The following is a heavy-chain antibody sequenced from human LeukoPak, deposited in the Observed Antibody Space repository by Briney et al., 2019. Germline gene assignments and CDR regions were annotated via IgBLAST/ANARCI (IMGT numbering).Heavy chain of an antibody. CDR2: IIPILDIA. J-gene: IGHJ6*02. D-gene: IGHD2-2*01. CDR1: GGSFINYS. Sequence: SVKVSCKASGGSFINYSITWVRQAPGQGPEWMGRIIPILDIANYAQKFQGRVTITADKSTSTAYMELSSLRSEDTAVYYCATSNSFYGMDVWGQGTTVTVSS. V-gene: IGHV1-69*02. CDR3: ATSNSFYGMDV.